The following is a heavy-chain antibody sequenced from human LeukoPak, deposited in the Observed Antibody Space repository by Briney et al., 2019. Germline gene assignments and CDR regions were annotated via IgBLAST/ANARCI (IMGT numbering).Heavy chain of an antibody. CDR3: AREGGLYGDYGGA. Sequence: GGSLRLSCAASGFTFSSYWMSWVRQAPGKGREWVANIKQDGSEKYYGDSVKGRFTISRDNAKNSLYLHMNSLRAEDTAVYYCAREGGLYGDYGGAWGQGTLVTVSS. CDR1: GFTFSSYW. V-gene: IGHV3-7*01. J-gene: IGHJ5*02. CDR2: IKQDGSEK. D-gene: IGHD4-17*01.